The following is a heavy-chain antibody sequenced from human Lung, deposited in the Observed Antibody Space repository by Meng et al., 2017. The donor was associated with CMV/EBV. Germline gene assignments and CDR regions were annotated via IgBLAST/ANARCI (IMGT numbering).Heavy chain of an antibody. CDR1: RYTFTSYY. CDR3: ARGRIAVAADDY. J-gene: IGHJ4*02. Sequence: QVQLVQSGAEVKKPGXSVKVSCKASRYTFTSYYMHWVRRAPGQGLEWMGIINPSGGSTSYAQKFQGRVTMTRDTSTSTVYMELSSLRSEDTAVYYCARGRIAVAADDYWGQGTLVTVSS. D-gene: IGHD6-19*01. CDR2: INPSGGST. V-gene: IGHV1-46*01.